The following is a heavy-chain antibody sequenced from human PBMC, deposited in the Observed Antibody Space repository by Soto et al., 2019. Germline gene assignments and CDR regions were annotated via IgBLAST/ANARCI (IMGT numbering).Heavy chain of an antibody. D-gene: IGHD5-18*01. CDR3: ARGPGYDFDY. J-gene: IGHJ4*02. V-gene: IGHV3-64*01. CDR2: ISSNGGST. Sequence: EVQLVESGGGLVQPGGSLRLSCAASGFTFSSYAMHWVRQAPGKGLEYVSAISSNGGSTYYANSVKGRFTISRDNSKTTLYLQMGSLRAEDMAVYYCARGPGYDFDYWGQGTLVTVSS. CDR1: GFTFSSYA.